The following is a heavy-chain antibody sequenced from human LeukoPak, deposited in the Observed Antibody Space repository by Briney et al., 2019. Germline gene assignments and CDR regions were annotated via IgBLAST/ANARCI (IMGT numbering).Heavy chain of an antibody. CDR3: ARDSDKQPNWFDP. V-gene: IGHV4-4*07. J-gene: IGHJ5*02. CDR2: MYSSGST. D-gene: IGHD1/OR15-1a*01. CDR1: GVSISNYY. Sequence: ASGTLCLSCTVSGVSISNYYWSCVRQPPGKGLEWIGRMYSSGSTNYNPSPKSRVTMLADTSKNQLSLKLTSATAADTAVYYCARDSDKQPNWFDPWGQGTLVTVSS.